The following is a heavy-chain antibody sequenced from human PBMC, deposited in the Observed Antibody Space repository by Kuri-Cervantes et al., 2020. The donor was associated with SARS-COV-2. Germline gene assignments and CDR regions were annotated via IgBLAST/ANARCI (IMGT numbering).Heavy chain of an antibody. V-gene: IGHV3-7*03. Sequence: GESLKISCAASGFTFSRYWMSWVRQAPGKGLEWVANIEEDGSEKTYVDSVKGRFTISRGNAKNSLYLQMNSLRAEDTAVYYCYTLIGVSATAYDDYWGQGTLVTVSS. CDR2: IEEDGSEK. CDR3: YTLIGVSATAYDDY. D-gene: IGHD2-21*02. CDR1: GFTFSRYW. J-gene: IGHJ4*02.